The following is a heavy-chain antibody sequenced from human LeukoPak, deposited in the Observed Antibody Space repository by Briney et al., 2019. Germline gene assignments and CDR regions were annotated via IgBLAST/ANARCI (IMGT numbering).Heavy chain of an antibody. V-gene: IGHV5-51*01. J-gene: IGHJ3*02. D-gene: IGHD6-19*01. CDR1: GYTFNGFW. CDR3: ARSSSGWYRHAFDI. CDR2: IYPGDSDT. Sequence: GESLEISCKGSGYTFNGFWIAWVRQMPGKGLEWMGIIYPGDSDTRYSPSFQGQVTISADKSISTAYLQWSSLKASDTAMYYCARSSSGWYRHAFDIWGQGTMVTVSS.